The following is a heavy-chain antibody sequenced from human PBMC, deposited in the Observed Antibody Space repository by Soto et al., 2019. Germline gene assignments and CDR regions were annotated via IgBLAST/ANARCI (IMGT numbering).Heavy chain of an antibody. J-gene: IGHJ5*02. D-gene: IGHD2-21*01. CDR2: IYVTGAV. Sequence: SETLSLTCSVSGAALNSGNYYWSWIRQVPGKGLEWIGHIYVTGAVDYNPSLRDRITISQDTSERQFSLNLRLVTAADTAVYYCARLRIATNSYKWFDPCGQGTMVTVYS. CDR3: ARLRIATNSYKWFDP. V-gene: IGHV4-31*03. CDR1: GAALNSGNYY.